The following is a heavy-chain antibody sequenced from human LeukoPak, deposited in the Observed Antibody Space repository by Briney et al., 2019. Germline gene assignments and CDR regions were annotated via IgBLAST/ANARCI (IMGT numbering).Heavy chain of an antibody. CDR1: GYTFTSYD. J-gene: IGHJ5*02. CDR2: MNPNSGNT. D-gene: IGHD5-12*01. Sequence: ASVKVSCKASGYTFTSYDINWVRQATGQGLEWMGWMNPNSGNTGYAQKFQGRVTITRNTSISTAYMELSSLRSEDTAVYYCARERGYSGYVYNWFDPWGQGTLVTVSS. V-gene: IGHV1-8*03. CDR3: ARERGYSGYVYNWFDP.